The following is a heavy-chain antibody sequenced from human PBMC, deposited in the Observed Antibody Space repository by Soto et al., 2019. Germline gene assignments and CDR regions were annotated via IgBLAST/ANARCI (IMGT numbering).Heavy chain of an antibody. Sequence: QVQLQESGPGLVKPSQTLSLTCTVSGGSISTWRYYWTWLRQHPGKGLEWIGYIYYSGSTYYNPSLKSRVTISVVTSKNQFSLKRSAVTAAYTAVYYCERGLSVTLFDNGGQGTLVTVSS. D-gene: IGHD4-17*01. CDR1: GGSISTWRYY. V-gene: IGHV4-31*03. J-gene: IGHJ4*02. CDR2: IYYSGST. CDR3: ERGLSVTLFDN.